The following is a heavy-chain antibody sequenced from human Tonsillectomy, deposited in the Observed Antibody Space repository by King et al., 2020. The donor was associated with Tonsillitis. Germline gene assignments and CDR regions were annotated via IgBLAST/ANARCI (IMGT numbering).Heavy chain of an antibody. Sequence: VQLVESGGGVVQPGRSLRLSCAASGFTFSSYGMHWVRQAPGKGLEWVAVISYDGSKKYYADSVKGRFTISRDNSKNTLYLQMNSLRAEDTAVYYCAKARVGSSWPYYYYGMDVWGQGTTVTVSS. J-gene: IGHJ6*02. CDR1: GFTFSSYG. CDR2: ISYDGSKK. CDR3: AKARVGSSWPYYYYGMDV. D-gene: IGHD6-13*01. V-gene: IGHV3-30*18.